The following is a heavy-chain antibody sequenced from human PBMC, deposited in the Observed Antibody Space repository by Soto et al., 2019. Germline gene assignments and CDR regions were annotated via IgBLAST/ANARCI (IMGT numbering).Heavy chain of an antibody. D-gene: IGHD3-10*01. CDR3: ARDAYLGSGSYAY. CDR2: IWYDGSNK. J-gene: IGHJ4*02. CDR1: GFTFSSYG. V-gene: IGHV3-33*01. Sequence: LRLSCAASGFTFSSYGMHWVRQAPGKGLEWVALIWYDGSNKNYADSVKGRFTISRDDSKNTLYLQMNSLRAEDTAVYYCARDAYLGSGSYAYWGQGTLVTVSS.